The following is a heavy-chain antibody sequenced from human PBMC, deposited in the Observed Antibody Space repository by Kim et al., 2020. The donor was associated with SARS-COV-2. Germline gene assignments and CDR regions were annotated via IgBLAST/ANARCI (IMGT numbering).Heavy chain of an antibody. CDR3: ARDIEYSGYDWDYYYYGMDV. CDR1: GFTFSSYS. J-gene: IGHJ6*02. CDR2: ISSSRSTI. V-gene: IGHV3-48*01. Sequence: GGSLRLSCAASGFTFSSYSMNWVRQAPGKGLEWVSYISSSRSTIYYADSVKGRFTISRDNAKNSLYLQMNSLRAEDTAVYYCARDIEYSGYDWDYYYYGMDVWGQGTTVTVSS. D-gene: IGHD5-12*01.